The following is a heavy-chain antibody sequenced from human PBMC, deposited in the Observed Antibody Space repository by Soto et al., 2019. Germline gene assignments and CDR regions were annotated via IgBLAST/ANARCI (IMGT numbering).Heavy chain of an antibody. D-gene: IGHD6-13*01. V-gene: IGHV3-21*01. Sequence: GGSLRLSCAASGFTLGDFAMSWVRQAPGKGLEWVSTISSNSAYIYYTDALRGRFTISRDNAKNSLHLQMNSLRAEDTAVYYCTRDASRDSSARGWFDPWGPGTLVTVSS. CDR2: ISSNSAYI. CDR1: GFTLGDFA. CDR3: TRDASRDSSARGWFDP. J-gene: IGHJ5*02.